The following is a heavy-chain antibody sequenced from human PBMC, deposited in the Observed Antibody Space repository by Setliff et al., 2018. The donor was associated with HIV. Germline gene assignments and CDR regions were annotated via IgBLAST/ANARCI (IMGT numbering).Heavy chain of an antibody. J-gene: IGHJ4*02. CDR1: GFRVTDTY. CDR3: GRDVHDAAADN. D-gene: IGHD6-13*01. V-gene: IGHV3-66*01. CDR2: IYKAGKT. Sequence: QTGGSLRLSCEASGFRVTDTYMAWVRQAPGKGLEWVTLIYKAGKTYYADFVKGRFTIARDDSKNTVSLQMTNLGTGDTATYYCGRDVHDAAADNWGRGTLVTVSS.